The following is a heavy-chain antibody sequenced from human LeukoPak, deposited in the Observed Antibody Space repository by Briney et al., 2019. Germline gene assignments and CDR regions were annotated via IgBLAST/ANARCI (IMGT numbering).Heavy chain of an antibody. CDR2: INHSGST. CDR3: ATALPGEPSDI. Sequence: SETLSLTCAVYRGSFSGYYWSWIRQPPGKGLEWIGEINHSGSTNYNPSLKSRATISVDTSKNQFSLKLSSVTAADTAVYYCATALPGEPSDIWGQGTVVTVSS. CDR1: RGSFSGYY. J-gene: IGHJ3*02. D-gene: IGHD3-16*01. V-gene: IGHV4-34*01.